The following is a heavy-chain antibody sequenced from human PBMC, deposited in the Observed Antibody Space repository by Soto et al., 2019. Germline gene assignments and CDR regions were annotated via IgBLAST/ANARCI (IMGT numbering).Heavy chain of an antibody. J-gene: IGHJ4*02. CDR3: AKGPLYGDYVSG. CDR2: ISGSGGTT. V-gene: IGHV3-23*01. CDR1: GFTFSSYA. D-gene: IGHD4-17*01. Sequence: EVQLLESGGGLVQPGGSLRLSCAASGFTFSSYAMSWVRQAPGKGLEWVSTISGSGGTTYYADSVKGRFTISRDNSKNTLYLQMNSLRAEDTAVYYCAKGPLYGDYVSGWGQGTQVTVSS.